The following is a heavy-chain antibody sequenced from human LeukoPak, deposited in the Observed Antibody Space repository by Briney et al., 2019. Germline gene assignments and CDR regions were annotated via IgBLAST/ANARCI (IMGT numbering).Heavy chain of an antibody. J-gene: IGHJ6*03. D-gene: IGHD3-3*01. Sequence: GGSLRLSCAASGFTFSSYWMSWVRQAPGKGLEWVANIKQDGSEKYYVVSVKGRFTISRDNAKNSLYMQMNSLRAEDTAVYYCARNGRGITIFGVLYYYYYYMDVWGKGTTVTVSS. CDR1: GFTFSSYW. CDR3: ARNGRGITIFGVLYYYYYYMDV. CDR2: IKQDGSEK. V-gene: IGHV3-7*01.